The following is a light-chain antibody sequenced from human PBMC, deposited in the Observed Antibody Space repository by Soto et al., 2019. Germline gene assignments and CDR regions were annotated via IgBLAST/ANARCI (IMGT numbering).Light chain of an antibody. CDR1: QSISSY. CDR3: QQYNTYSST. Sequence: DIPMTQSPSSLSASVGDRVTITCRASQSISSYLNWYQQKPGKAPKLLIYDASSLQSGVPSRFSGSGSGTEFALTISSLQPDDFATYYCQQYNTYSSTFGPGTKVDIK. J-gene: IGKJ1*01. CDR2: DAS. V-gene: IGKV1-5*01.